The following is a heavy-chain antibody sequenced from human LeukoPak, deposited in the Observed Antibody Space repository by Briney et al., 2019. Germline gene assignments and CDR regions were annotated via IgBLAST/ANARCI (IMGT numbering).Heavy chain of an antibody. CDR3: ARDGYSSSSSTNYFDY. CDR1: GFTFSSYA. V-gene: IGHV3-30-3*01. Sequence: GGSLRLSCAASGFTFSSYAMHWVRQAPGKGLEWVAVISYDGSNKYYADSVKGRFTISRDNSKNTLYLQMNSLRAEDTAVYYCARDGYSSSSSTNYFDYWGQGTLVTVSS. J-gene: IGHJ4*02. D-gene: IGHD6-6*01. CDR2: ISYDGSNK.